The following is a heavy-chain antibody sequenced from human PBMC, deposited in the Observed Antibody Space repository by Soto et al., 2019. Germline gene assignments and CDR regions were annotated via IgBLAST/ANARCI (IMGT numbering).Heavy chain of an antibody. V-gene: IGHV4-34*01. Sequence: PSETLSLTCAVYRGSFSGYYWTWIRQPPGTGLEWIGETNRRGSANYNPSLKSRVTISVDTSTNQFSLNLNSVAAADTAVYYCAGGADFWSGMAFGYWGQGTLVTVSS. CDR2: TNRRGSA. CDR3: AGGADFWSGMAFGY. CDR1: RGSFSGYY. J-gene: IGHJ4*02. D-gene: IGHD3-3*01.